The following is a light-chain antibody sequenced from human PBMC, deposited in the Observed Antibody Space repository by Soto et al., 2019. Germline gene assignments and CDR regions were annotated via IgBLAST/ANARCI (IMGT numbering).Light chain of an antibody. CDR2: AVS. J-gene: IGKJ2*01. V-gene: IGKV1-39*01. CDR3: QQSYNTPRT. CDR1: HSISSY. Sequence: DIQMTQSPSSLSASVGDRVTITCRASHSISSYLNWYQQKPGKAPKLLIYAVSTLQGGVPPRFSGSGSGTDFTLTISSLQTEDFATYYCQQSYNTPRTLGQGTKLEIK.